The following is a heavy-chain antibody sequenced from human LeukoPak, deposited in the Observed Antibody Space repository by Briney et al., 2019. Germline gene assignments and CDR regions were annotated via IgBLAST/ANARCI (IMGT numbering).Heavy chain of an antibody. CDR2: ISSVGSTT. Sequence: GGSLRLSCAASGFTFSSYWMHWVRHAPGKGLVWVSHISSVGSTTTYADSVKGRFTISRDNAKNTLYLQMNSLRAEDTAVYYCARDSGTWDFDYWGQGTLVTVSS. J-gene: IGHJ4*02. CDR3: ARDSGTWDFDY. D-gene: IGHD3-10*01. CDR1: GFTFSSYW. V-gene: IGHV3-74*01.